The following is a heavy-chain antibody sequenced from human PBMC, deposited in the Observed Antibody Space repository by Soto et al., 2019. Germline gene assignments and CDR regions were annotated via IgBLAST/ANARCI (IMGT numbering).Heavy chain of an antibody. CDR1: GFTFSSYA. CDR3: ASDPWSGYYSHYYYGMDV. J-gene: IGHJ6*02. Sequence: GGSLRLSCAASGFTFSSYAMHWVRQAPGKGLEWVAVISYDGSNKYYADSVKGRFTISRDNSKNTLYLQMNSLRAEDTAVYYCASDPWSGYYSHYYYGMDVWGQGTTVTVSS. CDR2: ISYDGSNK. D-gene: IGHD3-3*01. V-gene: IGHV3-30-3*01.